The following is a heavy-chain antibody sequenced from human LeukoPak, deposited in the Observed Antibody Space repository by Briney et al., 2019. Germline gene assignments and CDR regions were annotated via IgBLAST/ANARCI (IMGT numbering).Heavy chain of an antibody. V-gene: IGHV3-9*01. D-gene: IGHD5-18*01. CDR1: GFTFDDYA. J-gene: IGHJ6*03. CDR3: ARTVEGVYTAMVLYYYYYMDV. CDR2: ISWNSRRV. Sequence: PGRSLRLSCAASGFTFDDYAMHWVRQAPGKGLEWVSGISWNSRRVDYVDSVKGRFTISRDNARSSLYLQMSSLRAEDTAIYYCARTVEGVYTAMVLYYYYYMDVWGKGTTVTVSS.